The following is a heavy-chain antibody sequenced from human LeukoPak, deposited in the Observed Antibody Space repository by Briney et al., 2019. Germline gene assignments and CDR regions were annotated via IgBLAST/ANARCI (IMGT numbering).Heavy chain of an antibody. J-gene: IGHJ5*02. Sequence: GASVKVSCKASGYTLTSYDINWVRQATGQGLEWMGWMDPNSGNTGYAQKFQGRVTITRNTSISTAYMELSSLRSEDTAVYYCARWAAVWFDPWGQGTLVTVSS. CDR3: ARWAAVWFDP. CDR2: MDPNSGNT. V-gene: IGHV1-8*03. D-gene: IGHD1-26*01. CDR1: GYTLTSYD.